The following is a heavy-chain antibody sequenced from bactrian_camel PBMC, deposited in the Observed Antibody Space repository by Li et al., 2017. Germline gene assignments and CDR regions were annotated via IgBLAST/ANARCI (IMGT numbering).Heavy chain of an antibody. CDR2: IPIVGPA. V-gene: IGHV3S53*01. CDR1: QHMLNNYC. Sequence: VQLVESGGGSVQPGGSLRLSCAASQHMLNNYCMAWFRQAPGKAREGVAWIPIVGPASYADSVKGRFTVSKDRTENTLILQMNSLKPEDTAMYYCAARGPYCYTKLSVADFTYWGQGTQVTVS. J-gene: IGHJ6*01. D-gene: IGHD2*01. CDR3: AARGPYCYTKLSVADFTY.